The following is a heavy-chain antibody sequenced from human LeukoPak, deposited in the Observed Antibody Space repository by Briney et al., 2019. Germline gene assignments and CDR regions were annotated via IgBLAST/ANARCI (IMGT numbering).Heavy chain of an antibody. CDR3: ARDSGSGYSGYSFDS. CDR1: GGSISSYY. D-gene: IGHD5-12*01. V-gene: IGHV4-4*07. CDR2: IYASGNT. J-gene: IGHJ4*02. Sequence: SETLSLTCTVSGGSISSYYWSWVRQPAGKGLEWIGRIYASGNTNYNPSLKGRVTMTVDTSKNQFSLKLSSVTAADTAVYYCARDSGSGYSGYSFDSWGQGTLVTVSS.